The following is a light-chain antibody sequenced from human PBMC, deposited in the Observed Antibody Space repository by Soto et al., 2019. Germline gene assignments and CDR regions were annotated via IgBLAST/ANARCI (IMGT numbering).Light chain of an antibody. Sequence: QSVLTQPASVSGSPGQSFTISCTGTSSDVGGYDYVSWYQHHPGKAPKLMIYDVSNRPSGVSNRFSGSKSGNTASLTISGLQAEDEADYYCSSYTSSSTLVLFGGGTQLTVL. CDR2: DVS. V-gene: IGLV2-14*03. CDR3: SSYTSSSTLVL. J-gene: IGLJ2*01. CDR1: SSDVGGYDY.